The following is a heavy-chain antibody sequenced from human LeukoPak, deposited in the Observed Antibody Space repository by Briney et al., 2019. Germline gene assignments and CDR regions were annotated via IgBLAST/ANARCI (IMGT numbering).Heavy chain of an antibody. V-gene: IGHV1-2*02. CDR2: INPNSGGT. CDR3: ASLFSDFGVSFDY. Sequence: ASVKVSRKASGYTLTGYYMHWVRQAPGQGLEWMGWINPNSGGTNYAQKFQGRVTMTRDTSISTAYMELSRLRSDDTAVYYCASLFSDFGVSFDYWGQGTLVTVSS. D-gene: IGHD3-3*01. J-gene: IGHJ4*02. CDR1: GYTLTGYY.